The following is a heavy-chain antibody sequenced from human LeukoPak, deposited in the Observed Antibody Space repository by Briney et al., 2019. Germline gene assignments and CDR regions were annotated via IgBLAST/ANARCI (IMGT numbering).Heavy chain of an antibody. CDR2: ISGSGGST. Sequence: GGSLRLSCAASGFTFSSYAMSWVRQAPGEGLEWVSAISGSGGSTYYADSVKGRFTISRDNSKNTLYLQMNSLRAEDTAVYYCAKARGGYYDSSGYYPWGQGTLVTVSS. CDR1: GFTFSSYA. V-gene: IGHV3-23*01. CDR3: AKARGGYYDSSGYYP. D-gene: IGHD3-22*01. J-gene: IGHJ5*02.